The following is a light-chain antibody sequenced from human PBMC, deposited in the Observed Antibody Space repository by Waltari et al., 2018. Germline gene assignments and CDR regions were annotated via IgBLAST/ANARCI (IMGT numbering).Light chain of an antibody. CDR2: GAS. Sequence: EIVLTQSPGTLSLSPGERATLSCRASQTVRTTYLAWYQQKPGQAPTLVIHGASRTATGIPDRFSGSGSETDFSLTISSLEPEDFAVYYCQQYDISPLTFGGGTKVEIK. CDR3: QQYDISPLT. J-gene: IGKJ4*01. CDR1: QTVRTTY. V-gene: IGKV3-20*01.